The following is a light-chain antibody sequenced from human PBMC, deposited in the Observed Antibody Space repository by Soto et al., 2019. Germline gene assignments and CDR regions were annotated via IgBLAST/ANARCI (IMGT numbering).Light chain of an antibody. V-gene: IGKV3D-15*03. Sequence: EIVMTQSPATLSVSPGERVTLSCRASQGVSRDLAWYQQKPGQAPRLLIYRTSIRATGIPARFSGSGSGTEFTLTISILQSEDFAVYYCQQYNNWPPYTFGQGTKLDIK. CDR2: RTS. CDR1: QGVSRD. CDR3: QQYNNWPPYT. J-gene: IGKJ2*01.